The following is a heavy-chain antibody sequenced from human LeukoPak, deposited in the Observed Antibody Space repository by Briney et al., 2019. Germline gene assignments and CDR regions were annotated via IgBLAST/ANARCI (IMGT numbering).Heavy chain of an antibody. Sequence: GGSLRLSCVASGFTVSNNHVSWVRQAPGKGLEWVSLIDNVGGTYYADSVKGRFTISRDHSENTLYLQMNSLRAEDTAVYYCARDYSSSSRAFDFWGQGTMVTVSS. J-gene: IGHJ3*01. D-gene: IGHD6-6*01. V-gene: IGHV3-66*01. CDR3: ARDYSSSSRAFDF. CDR1: GFTVSNNH. CDR2: IDNVGGT.